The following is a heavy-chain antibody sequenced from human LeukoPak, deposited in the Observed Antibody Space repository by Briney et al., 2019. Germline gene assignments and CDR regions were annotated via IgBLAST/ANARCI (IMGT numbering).Heavy chain of an antibody. CDR3: ARGENNYGYYYFDY. J-gene: IGHJ4*02. D-gene: IGHD5-24*01. V-gene: IGHV3-21*01. Sequence: GGSLRLSCAASGFTFSSYSMNWVRQAPGKGPEWVSSISRSSNYIYYADSVKGRFTISRDNAKNSLYLQINSLRAEDTSVYYCARGENNYGYYYFDYWGQGTLVTVSS. CDR2: ISRSSNYI. CDR1: GFTFSSYS.